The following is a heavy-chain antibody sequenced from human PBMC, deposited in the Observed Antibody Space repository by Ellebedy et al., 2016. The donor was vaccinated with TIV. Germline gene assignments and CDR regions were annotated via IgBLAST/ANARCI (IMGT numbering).Heavy chain of an antibody. V-gene: IGHV4-39*07. D-gene: IGHD6-13*01. Sequence: SETLSLTCTVSGGSISSSSYYWGWIRQPPGKGLEWIGSIYHSGSTYYNPSLKSRVTISVDTSKNQFSLRLSSVSAADTAVYYCARGLGYSNSYDYWGQGTLVTVSS. CDR1: GGSISSSSYY. CDR2: IYHSGST. CDR3: ARGLGYSNSYDY. J-gene: IGHJ4*02.